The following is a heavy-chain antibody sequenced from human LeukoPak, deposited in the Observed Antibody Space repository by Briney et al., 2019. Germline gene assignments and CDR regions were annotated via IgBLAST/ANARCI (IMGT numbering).Heavy chain of an antibody. CDR2: ISSSGFTI. Sequence: PGGSLRLSCAASGFTFSDYIMNWVRQAPGKGLEWVSYISSSGFTIDYADSVKGRFTISRDNAKNSLYLQMNSLRAEDTAVYYCARDFGAMVKFDYWGQGTLVTVSS. CDR3: ARDFGAMVKFDY. D-gene: IGHD5-18*01. CDR1: GFTFSDYI. V-gene: IGHV3-48*04. J-gene: IGHJ4*02.